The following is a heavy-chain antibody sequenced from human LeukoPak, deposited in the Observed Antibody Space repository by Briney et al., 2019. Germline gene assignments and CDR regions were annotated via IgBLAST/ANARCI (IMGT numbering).Heavy chain of an antibody. D-gene: IGHD3-3*01. CDR2: INSNGSST. V-gene: IGHV3-74*01. CDR3: ARDFWSSIVYATDY. CDR1: GFTFSSYW. Sequence: PGGSLRLSCAASGFTFSSYWMHWVRQAPGKGLVWVSRINSNGSSTNYAHSVKGRFTISRDNAKNTLYMQMNCLRAEGTAVYYCARDFWSSIVYATDYWGQGTLVTVSS. J-gene: IGHJ4*02.